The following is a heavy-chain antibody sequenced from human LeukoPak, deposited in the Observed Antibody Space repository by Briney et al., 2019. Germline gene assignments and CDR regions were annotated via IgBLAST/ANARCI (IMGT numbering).Heavy chain of an antibody. J-gene: IGHJ6*02. CDR1: GDSINSFY. D-gene: IGHD2-15*01. Sequence: TSETLSLTCTVSGDSINSFYWSWIRQPPGKGLEWIGYIYYSGDSNYNPSLKSRVTISVDTSKNQFYLRLRSVTAADTAVYYCARDGCSGGSCYEAGYYYYHYAMDVWGQGTTVTVSS. V-gene: IGHV4-59*01. CDR2: IYYSGDS. CDR3: ARDGCSGGSCYEAGYYYYHYAMDV.